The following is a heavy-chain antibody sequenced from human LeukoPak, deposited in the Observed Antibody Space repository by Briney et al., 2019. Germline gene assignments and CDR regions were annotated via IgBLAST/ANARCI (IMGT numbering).Heavy chain of an antibody. CDR1: GFTFNMYS. V-gene: IGHV3-21*01. CDR2: ISSSSSYI. CDR3: VRDCCGWSFDY. J-gene: IGHJ4*02. Sequence: KPGGSLRLSCAASGFTFNMYSMNWVRQAPGKGLECVSSISSSSSYIYYAGSVKGRFTISRDNAKNSLYLQMNSLRAEDTAVYYCVRDCCGWSFDYWGQGTLVTVSS. D-gene: IGHD6-19*01.